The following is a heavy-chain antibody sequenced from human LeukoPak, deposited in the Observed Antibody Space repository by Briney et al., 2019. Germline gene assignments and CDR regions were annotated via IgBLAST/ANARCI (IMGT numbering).Heavy chain of an antibody. CDR1: GGSISSYY. Sequence: SETLSLTCTVSGGSISSYYWSWIRQPPGKGLEWIGYIYYSGSTNYNPSLKSRVTMSVDTSKNQFSLKLSSVTAADTAVYYCARDPSQNWFDPWGQGTLVTVSS. CDR2: IYYSGST. J-gene: IGHJ5*02. CDR3: ARDPSQNWFDP. V-gene: IGHV4-59*12.